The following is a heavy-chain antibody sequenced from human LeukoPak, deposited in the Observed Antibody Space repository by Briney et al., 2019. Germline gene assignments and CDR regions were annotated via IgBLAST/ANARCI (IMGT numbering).Heavy chain of an antibody. D-gene: IGHD4-23*01. CDR3: TASTMVVTSSFDY. J-gene: IGHJ4*02. Sequence: ASVKVSCKAPGGTFSIYAISGVRQTPGQGLEWRGGIIPIFVTANYAQKFQGRVTITTDESTSTAYMELSTLRSEDTAVYYCTASTMVVTSSFDYWGQGTLVTVSS. CDR1: GGTFSIYA. CDR2: IIPIFVTA. V-gene: IGHV1-69*05.